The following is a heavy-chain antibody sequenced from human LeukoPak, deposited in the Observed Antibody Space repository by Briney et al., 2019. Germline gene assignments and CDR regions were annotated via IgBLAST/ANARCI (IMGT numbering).Heavy chain of an antibody. V-gene: IGHV3-30*18. Sequence: PGRSLRLSCAASGFTFSSYGMHWVRQAPGKGLEWVAVISYDGSNKCYADSVKGRFTISRDNSKNTLYLQMNSLRAEDTAVYYCAKQDTAMVTPLDYWGQGTLVTVSS. CDR2: ISYDGSNK. CDR3: AKQDTAMVTPLDY. J-gene: IGHJ4*02. CDR1: GFTFSSYG. D-gene: IGHD5-18*01.